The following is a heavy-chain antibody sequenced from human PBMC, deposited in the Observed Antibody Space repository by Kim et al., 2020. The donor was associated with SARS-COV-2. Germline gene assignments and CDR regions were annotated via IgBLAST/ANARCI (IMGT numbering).Heavy chain of an antibody. CDR3: ARRRIAAAPGWFDP. Sequence: TPPPKSRVPISVDTSKNQFSLKLSSVTAADTAVFYCARRRIAAAPGWFDPWGQGTLVTVSS. V-gene: IGHV4-59*01. J-gene: IGHJ5*02. D-gene: IGHD6-13*01.